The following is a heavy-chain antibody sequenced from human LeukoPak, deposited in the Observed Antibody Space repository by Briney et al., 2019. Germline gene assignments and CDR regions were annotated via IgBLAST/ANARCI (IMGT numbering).Heavy chain of an antibody. J-gene: IGHJ4*02. CDR1: GYTFTSYA. V-gene: IGHV1-3*01. CDR3: ARFGDYEEALDY. CDR2: INGGNGNT. Sequence: ASVKVSCKASGYTFTSYAMHWVRQAPGQRLEWMGWINGGNGNTKYSQKFQGRVTITRDTSASTAYMELSSLRSEDTAVYYCARFGDYEEALDYWGQGTLVTVSS. D-gene: IGHD4-17*01.